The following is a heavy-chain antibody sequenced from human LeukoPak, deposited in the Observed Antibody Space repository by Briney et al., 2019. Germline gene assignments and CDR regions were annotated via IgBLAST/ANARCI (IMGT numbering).Heavy chain of an antibody. CDR2: ISAYNGNT. V-gene: IGHV1-18*01. CDR3: ARDRGDYGDYDPLDY. D-gene: IGHD4-17*01. Sequence: ASVKVSCKASGYTFTSYGISWVRQAPGQGLEWMGWISAYNGNTNYAQKLQGRVTMTTDTSTSTAYMELRSLRSDDTAVYYCARDRGDYGDYDPLDYWGQGTLVTVSS. CDR1: GYTFTSYG. J-gene: IGHJ4*02.